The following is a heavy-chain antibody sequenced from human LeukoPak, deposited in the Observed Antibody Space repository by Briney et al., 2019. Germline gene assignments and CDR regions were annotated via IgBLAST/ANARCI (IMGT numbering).Heavy chain of an antibody. CDR3: ASEGSLQGQLWFN. J-gene: IGHJ4*02. Sequence: KPSETLSLTCAVYGGSFSGYYWSWIRQPPGKGLEWIGEINHSGSTNYNPSLKSRVTISVDTSKNQFSLKLSSVTAADTAVYYCASEGSLQGQLWFNWSQGTLVTVSS. D-gene: IGHD5-18*01. CDR1: GGSFSGYY. V-gene: IGHV4-34*01. CDR2: INHSGST.